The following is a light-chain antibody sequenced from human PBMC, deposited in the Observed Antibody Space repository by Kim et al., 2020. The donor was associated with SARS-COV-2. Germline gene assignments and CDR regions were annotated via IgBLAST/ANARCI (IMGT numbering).Light chain of an antibody. CDR2: DAS. CDR3: QQYNTYSWT. CDR1: QRISHF. Sequence: ASVGDRVTITCRASQRISHFLAWYQQKPGKAPNLLIYDASDLQSGVPSRFSGSGSGTEFTLTISSLQPDDFATYYCQQYNTYSWTFGQGTKVEIK. V-gene: IGKV1-5*01. J-gene: IGKJ1*01.